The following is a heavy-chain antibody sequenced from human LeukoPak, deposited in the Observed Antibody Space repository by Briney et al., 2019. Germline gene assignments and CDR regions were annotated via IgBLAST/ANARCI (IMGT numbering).Heavy chain of an antibody. V-gene: IGHV1-46*01. CDR3: ARDFNYYDHLGYYFDI. D-gene: IGHD3-22*01. J-gene: IGHJ4*02. Sequence: ASVKVSCKASGYTFTSYYIQWVRQAPGQGLEWMGMINPSGGGTSYAQNFQGRVTMTRDTSTRTVYMELSSLRSEDTAVYYCARDFNYYDHLGYYFDIWGQGTLVTVSS. CDR2: INPSGGGT. CDR1: GYTFTSYY.